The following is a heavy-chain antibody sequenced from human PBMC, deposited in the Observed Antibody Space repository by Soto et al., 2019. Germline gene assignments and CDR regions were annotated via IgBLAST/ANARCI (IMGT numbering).Heavy chain of an antibody. CDR3: AEDLETSSSWYDSGNYFDY. J-gene: IGHJ4*02. CDR2: ISYDGSNK. CDR1: GFTFSSYG. V-gene: IGHV3-30*18. D-gene: IGHD6-13*01. Sequence: TGGSLRLSCAASGFTFSSYGMHWVRQAPGKGLEWVAVISYDGSNKYYADSVKGRFTISRDNSKNTLYLQMNSLRAEDTAVYYCAEDLETSSSWYDSGNYFDYWGQGTLVTVSS.